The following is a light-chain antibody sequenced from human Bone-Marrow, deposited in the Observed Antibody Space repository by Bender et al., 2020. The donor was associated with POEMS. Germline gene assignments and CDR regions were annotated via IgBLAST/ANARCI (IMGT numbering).Light chain of an antibody. Sequence: QSALTQPASVSGSSGQSITISCAGSGRDIGSANVVSWYQQSPGKAPKLIISEVSKRPSGVSSRFSGSKSGNTASLTISGLQSEDEGDYYCCSYAGSSTLVFGGGTKVTVL. V-gene: IGLV2-23*02. CDR1: GRDIGSANV. CDR3: CSYAGSSTLV. J-gene: IGLJ2*01. CDR2: EVS.